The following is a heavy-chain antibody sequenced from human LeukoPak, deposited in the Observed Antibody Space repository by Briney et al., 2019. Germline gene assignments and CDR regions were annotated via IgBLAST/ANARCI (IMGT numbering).Heavy chain of an antibody. V-gene: IGHV4-59*08. CDR1: GRSISSYY. CDR2: IYYRGSN. J-gene: IGHJ3*02. CDR3: TSRDERSDAFDI. D-gene: IGHD6-25*01. Sequence: SETLSLTCTVSGRSISSYYWSWLRQPPGKGLEWIGFIYYRGSNNHNPSLKSRVTISVDTSKDQFSVKVSSVTAADTAVYYCTSRDERSDAFDIWGQGTMVTVSS.